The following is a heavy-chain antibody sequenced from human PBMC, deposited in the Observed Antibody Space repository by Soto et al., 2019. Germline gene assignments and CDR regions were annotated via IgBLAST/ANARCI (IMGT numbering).Heavy chain of an antibody. J-gene: IGHJ3*02. CDR2: IIPLFGTT. CDR3: TRGVVVVSSTPRWDSFSI. CDR1: DDSFNTYS. V-gene: IGHV1-69*13. Sequence: SVKVSCKASDDSFNTYSINWVRQASGQGLEWVGGIIPLFGTTNYAPELQDRVTITADQSTSTVYMEMSSLRSGDTAIYYCTRGVVVVSSTPRWDSFSIWG. D-gene: IGHD2-21*01.